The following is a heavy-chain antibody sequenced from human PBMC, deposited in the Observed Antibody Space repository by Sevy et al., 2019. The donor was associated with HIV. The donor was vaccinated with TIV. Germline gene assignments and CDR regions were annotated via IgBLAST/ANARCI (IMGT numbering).Heavy chain of an antibody. CDR2: IYYSGST. Sequence: SETLSLTCTVSGGSISSSSYYWGWIRQPPGKGLEWIGSIYYSGSTYYNPSLKSRVTISVDTSKNQLSLKLSSVTAADTAVYYCARRGGYYDPMHAFDIWGQGTMVTVSS. CDR1: GGSISSSSYY. CDR3: ARRGGYYDPMHAFDI. J-gene: IGHJ3*02. D-gene: IGHD3-22*01. V-gene: IGHV4-39*01.